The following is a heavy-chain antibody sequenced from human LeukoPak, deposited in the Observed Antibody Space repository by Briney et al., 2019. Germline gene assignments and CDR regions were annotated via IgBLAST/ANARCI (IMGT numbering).Heavy chain of an antibody. Sequence: SETLSLTCAVYGGSFSGYYWSWVRHPPGKGLEWIGEINHSGSTNYNPSLKSRVTISADTSKNQFSLKLSSVTAADTAVYYCARERMYSSGWYSGNYFDYWGQGTLVTVSS. J-gene: IGHJ4*02. D-gene: IGHD6-19*01. CDR3: ARERMYSSGWYSGNYFDY. CDR1: GGSFSGYY. CDR2: INHSGST. V-gene: IGHV4-34*01.